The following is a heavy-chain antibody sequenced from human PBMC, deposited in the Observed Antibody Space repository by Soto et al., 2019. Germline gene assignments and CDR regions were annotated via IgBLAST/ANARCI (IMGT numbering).Heavy chain of an antibody. CDR3: ARGRPYWGGTNGVCCRGWFDP. V-gene: IGHV4-59*01. CDR2: IYYSGST. D-gene: IGHD2-8*01. Sequence: SETLSLTCTVSGGSISSYYWSWIRQPPGKGLEWIGYIYYSGSTNYNPSLKSRVTISVDTSKNQFSLKLSSVTAADTAVYYCARGRPYWGGTNGVCCRGWFDPWGQGTLVTVSS. J-gene: IGHJ5*02. CDR1: GGSISSYY.